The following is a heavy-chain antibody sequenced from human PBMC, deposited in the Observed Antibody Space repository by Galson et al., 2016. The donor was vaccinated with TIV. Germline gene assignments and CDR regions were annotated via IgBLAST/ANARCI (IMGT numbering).Heavy chain of an antibody. CDR1: GGTFNKYA. V-gene: IGHV1-69*04. CDR3: ARSRDSSGPEAF. Sequence: QSGAEVKKPGASVKVSCKASGGTFNKYAISWVRQAPGQGLEWMGRIIPLLGMANYAQKFQGRVTITADHSTSTAYMELTSLRSDDTAMYYCARSRDSSGPEAFWGQGTLVTVSS. D-gene: IGHD3-22*01. J-gene: IGHJ4*02. CDR2: IIPLLGMA.